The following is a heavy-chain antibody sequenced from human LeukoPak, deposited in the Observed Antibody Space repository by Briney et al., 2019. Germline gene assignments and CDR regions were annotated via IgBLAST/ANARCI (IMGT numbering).Heavy chain of an antibody. J-gene: IGHJ4*02. V-gene: IGHV3-30*18. D-gene: IGHD5-18*01. Sequence: GGSLRLSCAASGFTFSSYGMHWVRQAPGKGLEWVAVISYDGSNKYYADPVKGRFTISRDNSKNTLYLQMNSLRAEDTAVYYCAKDQRDTPDYWGQGTLVTVSS. CDR1: GFTFSSYG. CDR2: ISYDGSNK. CDR3: AKDQRDTPDY.